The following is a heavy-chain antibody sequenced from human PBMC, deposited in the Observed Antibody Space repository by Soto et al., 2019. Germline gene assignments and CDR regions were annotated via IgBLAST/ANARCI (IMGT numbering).Heavy chain of an antibody. Sequence: ASVKVSCKVSGYTLTELSMHWVRQAPGKGLEWMGGFDPEDGETIYAQKFQGRVTMTEDTSTDTAYMELSSLRSEDTAVYYCATQYYYDSSGYFPPGHFDWGQGTLVTVSS. V-gene: IGHV1-24*01. J-gene: IGHJ4*02. D-gene: IGHD3-22*01. CDR1: GYTLTELS. CDR2: FDPEDGET. CDR3: ATQYYYDSSGYFPPGHFD.